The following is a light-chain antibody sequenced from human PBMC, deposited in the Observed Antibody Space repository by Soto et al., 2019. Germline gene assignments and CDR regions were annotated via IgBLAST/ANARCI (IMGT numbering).Light chain of an antibody. CDR2: GAS. J-gene: IGKJ2*01. CDR1: QSVSSN. V-gene: IGKV3-15*01. CDR3: QQYNN. Sequence: EIVMTQSPATLSVSPGERATLSCRASQSVSSNLAWYQQKPGQAPRLLIYGASTRATGIPARFSGSGSGTEFTLTISSLQSEDFAVYYCQQYNNFGQGPKLEIK.